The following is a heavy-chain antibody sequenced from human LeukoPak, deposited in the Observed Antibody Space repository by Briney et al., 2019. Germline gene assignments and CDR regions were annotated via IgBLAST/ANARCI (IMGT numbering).Heavy chain of an antibody. D-gene: IGHD3-9*01. CDR1: GFTFSSYS. CDR3: ASYDILTGYYLDY. Sequence: GGSLRLSCAASGFTFSSYSVNWVRQAPGKGLEWVSSISSSSSYIYYADSVKGRFTISRDNAKNSLYLQMNSLRAEDTAVYYCASYDILTGYYLDYWGQGTLVTASS. V-gene: IGHV3-21*01. J-gene: IGHJ4*02. CDR2: ISSSSSYI.